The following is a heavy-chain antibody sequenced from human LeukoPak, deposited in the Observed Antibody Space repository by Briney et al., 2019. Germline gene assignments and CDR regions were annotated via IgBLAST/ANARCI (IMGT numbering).Heavy chain of an antibody. CDR3: ASRVVEPTTRFDY. D-gene: IGHD1-26*01. V-gene: IGHV4-34*01. J-gene: IGHJ4*02. CDR1: GGSFSGYY. CDR2: INHSGST. Sequence: SETLSLTCAVYGGSFSGYYWSWIRQPPGKGLEWIGEINHSGSTNYNPSLKSRVTISVDTSKNQFPLKLSSVTAADTAVYYCASRVVEPTTRFDYWGQGTLVTVSS.